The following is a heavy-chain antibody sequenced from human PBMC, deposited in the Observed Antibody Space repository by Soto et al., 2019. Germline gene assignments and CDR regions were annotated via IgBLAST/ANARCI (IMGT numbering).Heavy chain of an antibody. D-gene: IGHD6-13*01. J-gene: IGHJ6*02. CDR1: GFTFNSYV. V-gene: IGHV3-23*01. CDR3: ARDKVSSSWYGVDYYYYYGMDV. Sequence: EVQLLESGGHLVQAGGSLRLSCAASGFTFNSYVIHWVRQAPGKGLEWVSAISGRTVSTYYADSVKGRFTISRDNSKNTLYLQMNSLRAEDTAVYYCARDKVSSSWYGVDYYYYYGMDVWGQGTTVTVSS. CDR2: ISGRTVST.